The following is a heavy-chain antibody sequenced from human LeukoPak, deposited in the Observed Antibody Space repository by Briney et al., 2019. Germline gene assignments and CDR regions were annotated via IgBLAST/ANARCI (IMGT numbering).Heavy chain of an antibody. V-gene: IGHV1-2*02. Sequence: ASVKVSCKASVYTFTNFYIHWVRQAPGQGLEWMGWMNPNSGDTSYAREFQDRVTMTRDMSLNTAYMELSRLRSDDTAVYFCARRPINCIIANCYVDYWGQGTLVTVSS. CDR1: VYTFTNFY. CDR2: MNPNSGDT. J-gene: IGHJ4*02. CDR3: ARRPINCIIANCYVDY. D-gene: IGHD3-3*02.